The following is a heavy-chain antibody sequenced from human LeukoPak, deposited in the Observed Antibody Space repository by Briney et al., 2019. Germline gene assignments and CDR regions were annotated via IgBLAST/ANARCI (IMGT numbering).Heavy chain of an antibody. V-gene: IGHV5-51*01. CDR3: ARQTAMGRSGDY. J-gene: IGHJ4*02. CDR2: IDPSDSET. Sequence: GESLQISCKASGYSYTSYWIGWVRQTPGKGLEWMGIIDPSDSETRYTPSFQGQVTISVDKSLTTADLQWNSLKASDTAMYYCARQTAMGRSGDYWGQGTLVTVSS. CDR1: GYSYTSYW. D-gene: IGHD5-18*01.